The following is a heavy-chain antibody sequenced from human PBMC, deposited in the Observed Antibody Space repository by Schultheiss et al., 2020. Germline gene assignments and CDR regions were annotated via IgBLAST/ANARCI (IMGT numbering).Heavy chain of an antibody. CDR1: GFTFSSYG. Sequence: GGSLRLSCAASGFTFSSYGMHWVRQAPGKGLEWVAVIWYDGSNKYYADSVKGRFTISRDNSKNTLYLQMNSLRAEDTAVYYCARVGVTATQDWYFDLWGRGTLVTGSS. CDR2: IWYDGSNK. V-gene: IGHV3-33*01. J-gene: IGHJ2*01. D-gene: IGHD2-21*02. CDR3: ARVGVTATQDWYFDL.